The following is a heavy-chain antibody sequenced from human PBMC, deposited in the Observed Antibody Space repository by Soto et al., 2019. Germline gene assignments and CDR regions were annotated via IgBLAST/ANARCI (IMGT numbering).Heavy chain of an antibody. V-gene: IGHV3-23*04. CDR1: GFTIRSYA. CDR2: ISGGSDRT. J-gene: IGHJ3*01. Sequence: EVQVVESGGDLVQPGGSLRLSCAASGFTIRSYAMSWVRQAPGKALEWVSGISGGSDRTYYADSVKGRFTIFKDNSKNTLYLQMSSLRVEDTAVYHCEGSWTWGQGTMVTVSS. CDR3: EGSWT. D-gene: IGHD5-12*01.